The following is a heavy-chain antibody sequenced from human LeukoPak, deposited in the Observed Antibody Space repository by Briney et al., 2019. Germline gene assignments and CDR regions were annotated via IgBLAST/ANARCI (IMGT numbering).Heavy chain of an antibody. V-gene: IGHV4-59*01. CDR2: IYYSGST. D-gene: IGHD1-26*01. CDR3: ARERGWELLLDY. CDR1: GGSISSYY. J-gene: IGHJ4*02. Sequence: PLETLSLTCTVSGGSISSYYWSWIRQPPGKGLEWIGYIYYSGSTNYNPSLKSRVTISVDTSKNQFSLKLSSVTAADTAVYYCARERGWELLLDYWGQGTLVTVSS.